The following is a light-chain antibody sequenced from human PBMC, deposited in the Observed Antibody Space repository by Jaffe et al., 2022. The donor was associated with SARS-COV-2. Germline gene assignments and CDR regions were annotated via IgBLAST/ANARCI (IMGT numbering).Light chain of an antibody. CDR1: QSISGY. J-gene: IGKJ2*01. CDR3: QQSHTTPYT. V-gene: IGKV1-39*01. Sequence: DVQMTQSPSSLSASVGDRVTITCRASQSISGYLNWYQQKPGKAPKLLIYAASNLQSGVPSRFSGSGSGTDFTLTISSLQPEDFAAYYCQQSHTTPYTFGQGTKLEIK. CDR2: AAS.